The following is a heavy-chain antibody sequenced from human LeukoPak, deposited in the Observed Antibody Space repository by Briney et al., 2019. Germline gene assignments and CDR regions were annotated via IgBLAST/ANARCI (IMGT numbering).Heavy chain of an antibody. D-gene: IGHD6-13*01. J-gene: IGHJ3*02. CDR3: ARQGSSWRDPDAFDI. CDR1: GGSFSGYY. CDR2: VFYSGNA. Sequence: PSETLSLTCAVYGGSFSGYYWSWIRQPPGKGLGWIGSVFYSGNALYNPSLRSRLTISVDKSKNQFSLKLRSVTAADTAVYYCARQGSSWRDPDAFDIWGQGTMVAVSS. V-gene: IGHV4-34*12.